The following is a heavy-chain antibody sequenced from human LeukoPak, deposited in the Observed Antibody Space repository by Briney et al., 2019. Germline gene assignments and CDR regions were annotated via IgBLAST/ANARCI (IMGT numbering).Heavy chain of an antibody. CDR2: IPSSSSSI. D-gene: IGHD3-9*01. CDR3: ARNKTLDYDILAVYPWDAVDI. V-gene: IGHV3-48*04. CDR1: GFTFSSYR. J-gene: IGHJ3*02. Sequence: PGASLRLSCAASGFTFSSYRMNWFRQAPGKGLEWVSYIPSSSSSIYYADSVKGRFTISRDNAKNSLFLQMNILRAENTTVYFCARNKTLDYDILAVYPWDAVDIWGQGTMVTVSS.